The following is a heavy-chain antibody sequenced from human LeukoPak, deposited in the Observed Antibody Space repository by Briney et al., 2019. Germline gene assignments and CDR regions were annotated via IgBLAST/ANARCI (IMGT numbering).Heavy chain of an antibody. CDR2: ISGGGETT. D-gene: IGHD6-19*01. J-gene: IGHJ3*02. V-gene: IGHV3-23*01. CDR1: GFTFNNYA. Sequence: PGGSLRLSCAASGFTFNNYAMNWVRQAPGKGLEWVSSISGGGETTYYADSVKGRFTISRGNSKNTLYLQMNSLRAEDTAVYYCAKVSSGWYLHDAFDIWGQGTMVTVSS. CDR3: AKVSSGWYLHDAFDI.